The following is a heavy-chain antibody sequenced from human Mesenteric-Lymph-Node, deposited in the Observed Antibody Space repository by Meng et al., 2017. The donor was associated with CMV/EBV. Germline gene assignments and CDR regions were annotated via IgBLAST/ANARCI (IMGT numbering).Heavy chain of an antibody. J-gene: IGHJ6*02. D-gene: IGHD6-6*01. V-gene: IGHV3-48*04. CDR2: ISSSSSTI. Sequence: GGSLRLSCAASGFTFSSYSMNWVRQAPGKGLEWVSYISSSSSTIYYADSVKGRFTISRDNAKNSLYLQMNSLRAEDTAVYYCARAEYSSSSGYYYGMDVWGQGTTVTVSS. CDR3: ARAEYSSSSGYYYGMDV. CDR1: GFTFSSYS.